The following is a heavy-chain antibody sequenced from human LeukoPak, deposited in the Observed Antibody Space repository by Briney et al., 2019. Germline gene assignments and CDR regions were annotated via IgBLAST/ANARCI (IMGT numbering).Heavy chain of an antibody. D-gene: IGHD5-18*01. CDR1: GYTFTSYG. J-gene: IGHJ6*03. Sequence: GASVKVSCKASGYTFTSYGISWVRQAPGQGLEWMGWISAYNGNTNYAQKLQGRVTMTTDTSTSTAYMELRRLRSDDTAVYYWARGYTAMVTSADYYYYYMDVWGKGTTVTVSS. V-gene: IGHV1-18*01. CDR2: ISAYNGNT. CDR3: ARGYTAMVTSADYYYYYMDV.